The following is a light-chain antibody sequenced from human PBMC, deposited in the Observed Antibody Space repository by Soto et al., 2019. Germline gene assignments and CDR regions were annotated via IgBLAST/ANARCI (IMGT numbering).Light chain of an antibody. Sequence: ALSPPPGTLSLSPGVTATLSCRTSQTVRNNYLDWYQQKPGQAPRLLIYDASSRATGIPDRFSGGGSGTDFTLTISRLEPEDFAVYYCQQVSGYPLNFGGGTKVDIK. CDR3: QQVSGYPLN. CDR1: QTVRNNY. J-gene: IGKJ4*01. V-gene: IGKV3-20*01. CDR2: DAS.